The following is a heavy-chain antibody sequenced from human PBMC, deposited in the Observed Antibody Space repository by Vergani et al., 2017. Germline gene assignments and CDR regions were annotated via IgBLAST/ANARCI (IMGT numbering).Heavy chain of an antibody. V-gene: IGHV3-23*01. CDR2: VSGSSATP. CDR3: TKGSRGYTGYFFDY. CDR1: GFSFPGYA. Sequence: EVQLLESGGGLVQPGGSLSLSCEASGFSFPGYAMSWVRQAPGKGLEWVSSVSGSSATPYYADSVKGRFSISRDNSKNTLHLQMNSLRADDTAVYYCTKGSRGYTGYFFDYWGQGTLATVSS. J-gene: IGHJ4*02. D-gene: IGHD5-12*01.